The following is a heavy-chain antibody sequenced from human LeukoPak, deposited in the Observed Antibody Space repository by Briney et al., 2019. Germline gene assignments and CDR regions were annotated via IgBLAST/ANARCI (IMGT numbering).Heavy chain of an antibody. CDR3: AKDGGISYGMDV. D-gene: IGHD2/OR15-2a*01. V-gene: IGHV3-23*01. CDR2: ISGSGGTT. Sequence: AISGSGGTTYYADSVKGRFTISRDNSKNTLYLQMNSLRTEDTAVYYCAKDGGISYGMDVWGQGTTVTVSS. J-gene: IGHJ6*02.